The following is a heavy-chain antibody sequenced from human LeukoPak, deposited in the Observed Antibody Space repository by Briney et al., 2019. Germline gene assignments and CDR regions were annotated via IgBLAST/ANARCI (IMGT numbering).Heavy chain of an antibody. V-gene: IGHV3-11*01. D-gene: IGHD5-24*01. J-gene: IGHJ6*02. Sequence: PGGSLRLSCAASGFTFSDYYMSWIPQAPGKGLEGVSYIISSGSTLYYADSVKGRFTISRDNAKNPLYLQMNSLRAEDTAVYYCARVGYNEIYCYYYGMDVWGQGTTVTVSS. CDR3: ARVGYNEIYCYYYGMDV. CDR2: IISSGSTL. CDR1: GFTFSDYY.